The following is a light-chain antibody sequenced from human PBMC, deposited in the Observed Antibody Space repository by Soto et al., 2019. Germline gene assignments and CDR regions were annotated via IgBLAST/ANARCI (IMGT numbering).Light chain of an antibody. CDR2: GAS. CDR1: LTISDNY. Sequence: EIVLTQSPGTLSLSPGERATLSCRASLTISDNYLAWYQQKAGQAPRLVIYGASIRATGIPDRFSASGSGTDFTLPISRLEPEGFGVYYCQQYCMAPRTVGQGTKVDSK. J-gene: IGKJ1*01. V-gene: IGKV3-20*01. CDR3: QQYCMAPRT.